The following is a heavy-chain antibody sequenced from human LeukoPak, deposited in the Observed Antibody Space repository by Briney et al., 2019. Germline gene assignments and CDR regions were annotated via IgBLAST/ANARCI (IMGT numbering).Heavy chain of an antibody. CDR1: GFTFSSYG. CDR2: IWYDGSNK. V-gene: IGHV3-33*01. Sequence: PGWSLRLSCAASGFTFSSYGMHWVRQAPGKGLEWVAVIWYDGSNKYYADSVKGRFTISRDNSKNTLYLQMNSLRAEDTAVYYCARGKGYSSSWNAFDIWGQGTMVTVSS. J-gene: IGHJ3*02. CDR3: ARGKGYSSSWNAFDI. D-gene: IGHD6-13*01.